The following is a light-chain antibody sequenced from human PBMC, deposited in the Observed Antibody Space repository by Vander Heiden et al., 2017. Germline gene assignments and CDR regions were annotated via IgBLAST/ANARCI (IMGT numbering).Light chain of an antibody. CDR3: QAWDSSTGVV. CDR1: KLGDKY. J-gene: IGLJ2*01. V-gene: IGLV3-1*01. CDR2: QDS. Sequence: SYELTQPPSVSVSPGQTASITCSGDKLGDKYACWYQQKPGQSPVLVIYQDSKRPSGIPERFSGSNSGNTATLTISGTQAMDEADYYCQAWDSSTGVVCGGGTKLTVL.